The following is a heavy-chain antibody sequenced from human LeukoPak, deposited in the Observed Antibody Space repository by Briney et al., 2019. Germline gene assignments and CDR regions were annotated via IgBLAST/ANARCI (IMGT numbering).Heavy chain of an antibody. J-gene: IGHJ4*02. CDR3: ARAQGDSSGYYGVGPFDY. Sequence: SETLSLTCTVSGGSISSYYWSWIRQPPGKGLEWIGYIYYSGSTNYNPSLKSRVTISVDTSKNQFSLKLSSVTAADTAVYYCARAQGDSSGYYGVGPFDYWGQGTLVTVSS. V-gene: IGHV4-59*01. CDR2: IYYSGST. D-gene: IGHD3-22*01. CDR1: GGSISSYY.